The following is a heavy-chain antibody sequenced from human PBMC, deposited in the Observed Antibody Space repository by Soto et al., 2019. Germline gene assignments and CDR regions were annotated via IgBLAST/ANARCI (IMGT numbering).Heavy chain of an antibody. CDR3: ATSYDTGLDP. Sequence: QLQLVQSAAEVKKPGASVRVSCKAYGYPFIKYGISWIRQAPEQGLEWMGWIKVDSGYTNYAQKFQGRVTMTAETSSDTALMELRSLRLDDTAVYFCATSYDTGLDPWGQGTLVSVSS. J-gene: IGHJ5*02. V-gene: IGHV1-18*04. CDR1: GYPFIKYG. D-gene: IGHD3-9*01. CDR2: IKVDSGYT.